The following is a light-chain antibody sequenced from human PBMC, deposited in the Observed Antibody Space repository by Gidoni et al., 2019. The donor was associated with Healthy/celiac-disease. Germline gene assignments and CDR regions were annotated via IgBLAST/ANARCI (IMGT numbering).Light chain of an antibody. CDR2: EVR. Sequence: QSALTQPAPVSGSPGQSITIPCTGTSSDVGSYTLVSWYQQHPGKAPKLMIYEVRKRPSGVSKRFSGSKSGNTASLTISGLQAEDEADYYCCSYAGSFAVFGGGTQLTVL. CDR3: CSYAGSFAV. V-gene: IGLV2-23*02. CDR1: SSDVGSYTL. J-gene: IGLJ7*01.